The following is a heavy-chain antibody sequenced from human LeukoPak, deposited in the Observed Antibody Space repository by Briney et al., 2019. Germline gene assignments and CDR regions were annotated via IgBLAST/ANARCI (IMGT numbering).Heavy chain of an antibody. CDR3: ALGIVAATTLFDY. CDR1: GHTLSDLA. Sequence: ASVRVSCKVSGHTLSDLAMHWVRQAPGKGLEWLGGFDPEDGESIYPQKFQGRVTMTEDTSTDTAYMELRRLTSEDTAIYYCALGIVAATTLFDYWGQGTLVTVSS. J-gene: IGHJ4*02. D-gene: IGHD5-12*01. CDR2: FDPEDGES. V-gene: IGHV1-24*01.